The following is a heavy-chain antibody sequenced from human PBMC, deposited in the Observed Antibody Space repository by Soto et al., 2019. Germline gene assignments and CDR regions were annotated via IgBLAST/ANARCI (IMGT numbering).Heavy chain of an antibody. V-gene: IGHV3-15*05. D-gene: IGHD2-21*01. CDR1: GFIFRDAW. CDR2: VRSKSEGGTT. J-gene: IGHJ4*02. Sequence: GGSLRLSCAASGFIFRDAWISWVRQAPGKGLEWIGRVRSKSEGGTTDYAALVKGRFTVSRDDSINTVSLQMDSLKMEDTAVYFCVAGSPFDYWGKGT. CDR3: VAGSPFDY.